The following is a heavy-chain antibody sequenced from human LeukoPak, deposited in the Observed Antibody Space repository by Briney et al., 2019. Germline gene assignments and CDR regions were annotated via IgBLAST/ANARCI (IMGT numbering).Heavy chain of an antibody. J-gene: IGHJ5*02. CDR1: RFTFSSYG. CDR2: IQYDGSNA. V-gene: IGHV3-30*02. Sequence: GGSLRLSCAASRFTFSSYGMHWVRQAPGKGLEWVAYIQYDGSNAQYADSVKGRFSISRDSSKNILYLQMNSLRAEDTAVYYCARDLEQWLVGPHNWFDPWGQGTLVTVSS. D-gene: IGHD6-19*01. CDR3: ARDLEQWLVGPHNWFDP.